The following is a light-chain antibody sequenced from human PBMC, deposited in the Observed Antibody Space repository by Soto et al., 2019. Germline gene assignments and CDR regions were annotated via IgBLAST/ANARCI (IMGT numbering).Light chain of an antibody. V-gene: IGLV1-40*01. CDR3: QPYDSSLRGSV. Sequence: QSVLTQPPSVSGAPGQRVTISCTGSSSNIGAGYDVHWYQQLPGTAPKLLIYGNSNRPSGVPDRFSGSKSGTPASLAITGLQAEDEADYYCQPYDSSLRGSVFGGGTKLTVL. CDR2: GNS. J-gene: IGLJ2*01. CDR1: SSNIGAGYD.